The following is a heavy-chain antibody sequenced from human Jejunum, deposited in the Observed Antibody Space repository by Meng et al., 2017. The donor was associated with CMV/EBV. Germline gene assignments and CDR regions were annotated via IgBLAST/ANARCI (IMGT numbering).Heavy chain of an antibody. D-gene: IGHD3-16*01. J-gene: IGHJ4*02. CDR3: ARGDYPQYFDQ. CDR1: GITFSGSA. Sequence: QVQLVGSGGGVVQPGKSLRLSCAASGITFSGSAMHWVRQAPGKGLEWVAVISYDGTNIHYGDSVKGRFTISRDNSKSALYLQMNSLRTEDTAVYYCARGDYPQYFDQWGRGTLVTVSS. CDR2: ISYDGTNI. V-gene: IGHV3-30-3*01.